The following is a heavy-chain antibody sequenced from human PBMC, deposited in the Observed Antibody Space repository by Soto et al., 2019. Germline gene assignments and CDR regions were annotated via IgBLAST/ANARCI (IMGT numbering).Heavy chain of an antibody. J-gene: IGHJ4*02. Sequence: ASVKVSCKGLGYTFTSYGISWVRQAPGQGLEWMGWIRPNDGHTNYAQKFQDRVTMTRDTSTTTVYMDLRSLGSDDTAVYYCAIIGSGDYSDFDYWGQGTLVTVSS. V-gene: IGHV1-18*01. D-gene: IGHD4-4*01. CDR1: GYTFTSYG. CDR3: AIIGSGDYSDFDY. CDR2: IRPNDGHT.